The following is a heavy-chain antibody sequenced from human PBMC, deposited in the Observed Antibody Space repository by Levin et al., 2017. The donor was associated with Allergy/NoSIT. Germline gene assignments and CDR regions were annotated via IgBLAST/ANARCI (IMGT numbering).Heavy chain of an antibody. D-gene: IGHD5-12*01. CDR2: ISSSSSYI. CDR1: GFTFSDYS. Sequence: ETLSLTCAASGFTFSDYSMNWVRQAPGKGLEWVSSISSSSSYIYYADSVRGRFTISRDNAKNSLYLQMNSLRAEDTAVYYCASSPADSGYDSVYCAFGIWGQGTMVTVSS. CDR3: ASSPADSGYDSVYCAFGI. J-gene: IGHJ3*02. V-gene: IGHV3-21*01.